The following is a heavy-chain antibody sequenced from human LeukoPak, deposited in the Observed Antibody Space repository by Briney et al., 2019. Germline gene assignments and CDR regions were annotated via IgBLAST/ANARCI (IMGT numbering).Heavy chain of an antibody. CDR3: ARSRYCSGGNCYLDAFDI. CDR1: GFTFSSYS. CDR2: ISSSSSYI. J-gene: IGHJ3*02. D-gene: IGHD2-15*01. V-gene: IGHV3-21*01. Sequence: GGSLRLSCAASGFTFSSYSMNWVRQAPGKGLEWFSSISSSSSYIYYADSVRGRFTISRDNAKNSLYLQMNSLRAEDTAVYYCARSRYCSGGNCYLDAFDIWGQGTMVTVSS.